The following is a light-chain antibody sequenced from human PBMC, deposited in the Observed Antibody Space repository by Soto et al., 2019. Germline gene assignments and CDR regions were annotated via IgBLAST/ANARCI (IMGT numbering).Light chain of an antibody. CDR2: DAS. V-gene: IGKV3-11*01. CDR1: QSVSSY. Sequence: EIVLTQSPATLSLSPGERATLSCMASQSVSSYLAWYQQKPGQAPRLLIYDASNRATGIPARFSGSGSGTDFTLTINSLEPDDFAVYYCQQRDSWPITFGQGTRLEI. CDR3: QQRDSWPIT. J-gene: IGKJ5*01.